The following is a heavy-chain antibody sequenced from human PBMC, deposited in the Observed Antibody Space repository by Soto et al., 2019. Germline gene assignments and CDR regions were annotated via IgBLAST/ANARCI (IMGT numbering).Heavy chain of an antibody. J-gene: IGHJ2*01. CDR1: GFSLSSHG. V-gene: IGHV3-33*01. CDR3: ARDLGYGSRGYSYVDWYFDL. CDR2: VWYDGSKT. D-gene: IGHD3-22*01. Sequence: QVQLVESGGGMVQPGRSLRLTCEASGFSLSSHGMHWVRQAPGKGLEWVALVWYDGSKTYYADSVKGRFTISRDNSKNTLYLQMNSLRDEDTALYYYARDLGYGSRGYSYVDWYFDLWGRGTLVTVSS.